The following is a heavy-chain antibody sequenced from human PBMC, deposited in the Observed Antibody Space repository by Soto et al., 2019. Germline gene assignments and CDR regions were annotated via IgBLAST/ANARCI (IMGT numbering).Heavy chain of an antibody. CDR3: ARDGERDTGLNFYYYLHGMDA. Sequence: QVQLVQSGGEVRKPGASVKVSCKASGYTFTTYGISWVRQAPGQGLEWMGWISPYNGTTKYAEKFQGEMTMTTDTATSTAYMDLRSLRSDDTAVYYCARDGERDTGLNFYYYLHGMDAWGQGTRVIVSS. CDR2: ISPYNGTT. V-gene: IGHV1-18*04. D-gene: IGHD1-1*01. J-gene: IGHJ6*02. CDR1: GYTFTTYG.